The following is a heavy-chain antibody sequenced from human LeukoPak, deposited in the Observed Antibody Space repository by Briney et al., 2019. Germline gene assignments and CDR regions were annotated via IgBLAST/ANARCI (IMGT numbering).Heavy chain of an antibody. J-gene: IGHJ3*02. CDR2: ISGSGGST. Sequence: LTGGTLRLSCAASGFTFSSYGMSWVRQAPGKGLEWVSAISGSGGSTYYADSVKGRFTISRDNSKNTLYLQINSLRAEDTAVYYCAKFSRDTANAFDIWGQGTMVTVSS. CDR3: AKFSRDTANAFDI. V-gene: IGHV3-23*01. CDR1: GFTFSSYG. D-gene: IGHD5-18*01.